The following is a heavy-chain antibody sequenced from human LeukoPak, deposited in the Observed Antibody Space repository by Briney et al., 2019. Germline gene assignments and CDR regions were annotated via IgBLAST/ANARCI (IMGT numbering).Heavy chain of an antibody. CDR1: GASITTYY. CDR3: AREYSTSSEGDYFDY. Sequence: PSETLSRTCTVSGASITTYYWTWIRQPPGKGLEWIGYIYHSGSTNYNPSLKSRVTISLDTSRNQFSLRLSSVTAADTAVYFCAREYSTSSEGDYFDYWGQGSLVTVSS. CDR2: IYHSGST. J-gene: IGHJ4*02. D-gene: IGHD6-6*01. V-gene: IGHV4-59*01.